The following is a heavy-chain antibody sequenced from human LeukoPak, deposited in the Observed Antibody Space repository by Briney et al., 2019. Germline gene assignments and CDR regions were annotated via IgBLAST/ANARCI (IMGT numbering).Heavy chain of an antibody. Sequence: PGGSLRLSCAASGFTVTNDYMNWVRQAPGKGLEWVSIIYSGGSIYYADSVKGRFTISRDSSNNTLFLQMSNLRADDSGLYYCATDVRSSPLGFWGHGTLVTVSS. D-gene: IGHD6-13*01. J-gene: IGHJ4*01. V-gene: IGHV3-66*01. CDR2: IYSGGSI. CDR1: GFTVTNDY. CDR3: ATDVRSSPLGF.